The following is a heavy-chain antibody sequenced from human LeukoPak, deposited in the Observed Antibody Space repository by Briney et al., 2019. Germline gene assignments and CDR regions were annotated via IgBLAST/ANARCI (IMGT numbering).Heavy chain of an antibody. CDR1: GFTFSSYA. CDR2: ISGSGGST. CDR3: AKSNWNYEFDY. J-gene: IGHJ4*02. D-gene: IGHD1-7*01. Sequence: GASLRPSCAASGFTFSSYAMSWVRQAPGKGLEWVSAISGSGGSTYYADSVKGRFTISRDNSKNTLYLQMNSLRAEDTAVYYCAKSNWNYEFDYWGQGTLVTVSS. V-gene: IGHV3-23*01.